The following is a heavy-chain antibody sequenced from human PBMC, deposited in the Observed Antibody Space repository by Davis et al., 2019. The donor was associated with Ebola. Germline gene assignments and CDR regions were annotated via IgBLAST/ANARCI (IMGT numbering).Heavy chain of an antibody. CDR1: GFTFSNYG. D-gene: IGHD2-8*02. CDR3: ARDLLVGAPDYFDY. Sequence: PGGSLRLSCAASGFTFSNYGMHWVRQAPGKGLVWVAVMSNDGTNEYYADSVKGRFTISRDTSKNTLYLQMDSLRAEDTAVYYCARDLLVGAPDYFDYWGQGTLVTLSS. CDR2: MSNDGTNE. V-gene: IGHV3-30*03. J-gene: IGHJ4*02.